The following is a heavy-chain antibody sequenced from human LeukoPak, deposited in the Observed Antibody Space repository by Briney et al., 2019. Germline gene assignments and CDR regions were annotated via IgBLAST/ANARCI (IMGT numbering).Heavy chain of an antibody. V-gene: IGHV3-15*07. Sequence: NSGGSLRLSCAASGFTFGSYSMNWGRQAPGKGLEWVGRIKSKTNGGTTEYAAPVKGRFTILRDDSKNTLYLQMNSLKTEDTAVYYCMLGSGSYDSSDFDYWGQGTLVTVSS. CDR1: GFTFGSYS. CDR2: IKSKTNGGTT. J-gene: IGHJ4*02. CDR3: MLGSGSYDSSDFDY. D-gene: IGHD3-22*01.